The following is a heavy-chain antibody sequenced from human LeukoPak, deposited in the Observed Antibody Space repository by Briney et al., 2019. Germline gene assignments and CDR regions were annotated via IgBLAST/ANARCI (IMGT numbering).Heavy chain of an antibody. V-gene: IGHV4-38-2*02. Sequence: SETLSLTCTVSGYSISSGYYWGWIRQPPGKGLEWIGSIYHSGSTYYNPSLKSRVTISVDTSKNQFSLKLSSVTAADTAVYCCARSTVTTSFRAFDIWGQGTMVTVSS. CDR3: ARSTVTTSFRAFDI. J-gene: IGHJ3*02. CDR1: GYSISSGYY. D-gene: IGHD4-17*01. CDR2: IYHSGST.